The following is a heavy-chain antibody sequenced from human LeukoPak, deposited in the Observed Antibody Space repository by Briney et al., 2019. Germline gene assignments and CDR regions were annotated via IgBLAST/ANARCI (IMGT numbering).Heavy chain of an antibody. Sequence: GESLKISCKGSGYSFTTYWIGWVRQMPGKGLEYMGIINPGDSDTRYSPSFQGQVTISVDKSISTAYLQWSSLKASDTAMYYCASPRVGATAFDIWSQGTLVTVSS. V-gene: IGHV5-51*01. CDR1: GYSFTTYW. CDR3: ASPRVGATAFDI. J-gene: IGHJ3*02. CDR2: INPGDSDT. D-gene: IGHD1-26*01.